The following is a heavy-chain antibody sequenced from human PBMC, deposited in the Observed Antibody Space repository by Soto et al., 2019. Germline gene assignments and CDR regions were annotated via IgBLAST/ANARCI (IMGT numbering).Heavy chain of an antibody. J-gene: IGHJ4*02. V-gene: IGHV4-59*01. CDR2: IYYSGST. Sequence: SETLSITCTVSDGCISSYYWSWIRQPPGKGQEWIGYIYYSGSTNYNPSLKSRVTISVDTSKNQFSLKLSSVTAADTAVYYCERWWYSLGIAKERYDYWSQGTLVTVSS. CDR3: ERWWYSLGIAKERYDY. D-gene: IGHD2-15*01. CDR1: DGCISSYY.